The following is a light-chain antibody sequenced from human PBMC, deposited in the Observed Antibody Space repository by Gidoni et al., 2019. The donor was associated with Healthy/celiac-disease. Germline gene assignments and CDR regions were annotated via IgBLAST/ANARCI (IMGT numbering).Light chain of an antibody. V-gene: IGKV4-1*01. CDR2: WAS. Sequence: DIVMTQSPDSLALSLGDRATINCKSSQSVLYSSNNKNYLAWYQQQPGQPPKLLIYWASTRESGVPDRFSGSGSGTDFTLTIISLHAEFVAVYYCQQYCSTPRTFXPXTKVDIK. CDR1: QSVLYSSNNKNY. J-gene: IGKJ3*01. CDR3: QQYCSTPRT.